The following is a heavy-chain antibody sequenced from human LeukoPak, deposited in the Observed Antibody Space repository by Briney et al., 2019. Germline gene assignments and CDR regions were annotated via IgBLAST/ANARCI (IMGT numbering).Heavy chain of an antibody. V-gene: IGHV4-59*01. CDR3: ARAYYDSSGYYARGYYYGMDV. J-gene: IGHJ6*02. D-gene: IGHD3-22*01. CDR2: VYYSESS. Sequence: SETLSLNCTVSGGSISSYYWSWIRQPPGQGLEGIGNVYYSESSNYNHSLNSRVTISVDTSKSQFSLKLSSVTAADTAVYYCARAYYDSSGYYARGYYYGMDVWGQGTTVTVSS. CDR1: GGSISSYY.